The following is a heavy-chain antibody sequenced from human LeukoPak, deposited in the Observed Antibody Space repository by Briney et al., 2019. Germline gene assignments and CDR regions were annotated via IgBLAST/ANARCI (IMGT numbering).Heavy chain of an antibody. CDR2: ISSSSSYI. CDR1: GFTFSSYA. D-gene: IGHD6-13*01. Sequence: GRSLRLSCAASGFTFSSYAMHWVRQAPGKGLEWVSSISSSSSYIYYADSVKGRFTISRDNAKNSLYLQMNSLRAEDTAVYYCAKFIAAPFYFDYWGQGTLVTVSS. J-gene: IGHJ4*02. CDR3: AKFIAAPFYFDY. V-gene: IGHV3-21*01.